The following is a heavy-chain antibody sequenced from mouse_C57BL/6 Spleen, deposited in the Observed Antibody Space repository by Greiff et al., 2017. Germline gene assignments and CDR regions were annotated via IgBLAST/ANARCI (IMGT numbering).Heavy chain of an antibody. CDR2: IDPSDRYT. CDR1: GYTFTSYW. J-gene: IGHJ2*01. D-gene: IGHD2-4*01. V-gene: IGHV1-69*01. Sequence: QVQLQQPGAELVMPGASVKLSCKASGYTFTSYWMHWVKQRPGQGLEWIGEIDPSDRYTNYNQKFKGKSTLTVDKSSSTAYMLLSSLTSEDSAVCYCAREEITTNYFDYWGQGTTLTVSS. CDR3: AREEITTNYFDY.